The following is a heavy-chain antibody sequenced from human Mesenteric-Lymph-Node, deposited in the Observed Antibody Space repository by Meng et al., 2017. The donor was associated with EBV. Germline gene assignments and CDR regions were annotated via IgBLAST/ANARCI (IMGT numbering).Heavy chain of an antibody. D-gene: IGHD6-6*01. Sequence: KVVATLSLTFVVCGESFRPQFWSWIRLGPGKGLASIGESNYSGSTNCSRSLKSRVTVSVDTYKNQCCLKLGSVTAADGAVYYCARKSIADGFDNWFDPWGQGTLVTVSS. J-gene: IGHJ5*02. CDR3: ARKSIADGFDNWFDP. CDR1: GESFRPQF. CDR2: SNYSGST. V-gene: IGHV4-59*11.